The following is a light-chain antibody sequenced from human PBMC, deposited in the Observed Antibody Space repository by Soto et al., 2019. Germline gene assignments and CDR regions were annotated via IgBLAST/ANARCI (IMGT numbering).Light chain of an antibody. CDR1: SSNIGSHF. CDR2: DDT. V-gene: IGLV1-51*01. CDR3: GTWDSSLSVVV. Sequence: QSALTQPPSVSAAPGQPVTMSCSGRSSNIGSHFVAWYQQLPGTAPKLLIYDDTKRPYGIPGRFSGSKSGTSATLGITGLQTGDEADDYCGTWDSSLSVVVFGGGTKVTVL. J-gene: IGLJ3*02.